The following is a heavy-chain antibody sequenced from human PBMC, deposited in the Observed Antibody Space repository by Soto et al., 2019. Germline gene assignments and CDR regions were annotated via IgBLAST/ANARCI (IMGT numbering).Heavy chain of an antibody. D-gene: IGHD2-21*01. CDR3: ARHISVPRTRGVDY. J-gene: IGHJ4*02. CDR2: IYPSGTT. V-gene: IGHV4-4*02. CDR1: GVSISTNW. Sequence: QVQPQESGPGLVEPSATLSLTCAVSGVSISTNWWGRVRQPPGKGLAWIGAIYPSGTTNYNPSLRSRVTISIDKSENQLSLDLTSVTAADTAVYYCARHISVPRTRGVDYWGQGTLVNVPS.